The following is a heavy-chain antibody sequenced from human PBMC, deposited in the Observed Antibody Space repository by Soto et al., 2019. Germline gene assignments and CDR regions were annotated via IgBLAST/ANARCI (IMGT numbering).Heavy chain of an antibody. Sequence: QVQLQESGPGLVKPSETLSLTCTVSGGSITDYFWSWIRQPPGKGLEWVGYVHSSGNTKYNPSLTSRVTIPVDTSQNQFSLKLTSVTAADAAVYYCASAYYYGSGSYPYFYYGMDVWGQGTTVTVSS. J-gene: IGHJ6*02. CDR2: VHSSGNT. CDR3: ASAYYYGSGSYPYFYYGMDV. CDR1: GGSITDYF. V-gene: IGHV4-59*01. D-gene: IGHD3-10*01.